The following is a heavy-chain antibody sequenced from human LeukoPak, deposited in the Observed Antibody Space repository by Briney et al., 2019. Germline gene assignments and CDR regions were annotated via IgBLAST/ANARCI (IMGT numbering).Heavy chain of an antibody. V-gene: IGHV4-39*07. J-gene: IGHJ1*01. CDR3: ASERAYYDSSGYYYEYFQH. CDR2: IYYSGST. D-gene: IGHD3-22*01. Sequence: SETLSLTCTVSGGSISSSSYYWGWIRQPPGKGLEWIGSIYYSGSTYYNPSLKSRVTISVDTSKNQFSLKLSSVTAADTAVYYCASERAYYDSSGYYYEYFQHWGQGTLVTVSS. CDR1: GGSISSSSYY.